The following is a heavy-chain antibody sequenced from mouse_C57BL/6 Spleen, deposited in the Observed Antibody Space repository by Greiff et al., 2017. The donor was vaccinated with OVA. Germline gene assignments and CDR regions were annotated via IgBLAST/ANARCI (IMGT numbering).Heavy chain of an antibody. D-gene: IGHD2-2*01. V-gene: IGHV14-4*01. J-gene: IGHJ2*01. CDR1: GFNIKDDY. Sequence: EVQLQQSGAELVRPGASVKLSCTASGFNIKDDYMHWVKQRPEQGLEWIGWIDPENGDTEYASKFQGKATITADTSSNTAYLQLSSLTSEDTAFYYCTTGYRGYFDYWGQGTTLTVSS. CDR3: TTGYRGYFDY. CDR2: IDPENGDT.